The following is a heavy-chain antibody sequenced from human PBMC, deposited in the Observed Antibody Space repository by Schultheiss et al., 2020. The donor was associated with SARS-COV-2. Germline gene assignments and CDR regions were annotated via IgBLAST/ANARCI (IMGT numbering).Heavy chain of an antibody. D-gene: IGHD3-16*01. V-gene: IGHV4-31*03. J-gene: IGHJ4*02. CDR2: IYYSGST. CDR3: ARDPMGGGVYFDY. CDR1: GGSISSGGYY. Sequence: SETLSLTCTVSGGSISSGGYYWSWIRQHPGKGLEWIGYIYYSGSTYYNPSLKSRVTISVDTSKNQFSLKLSSVTAADTAVYYCARDPMGGGVYFDYWGQGTLVTVSS.